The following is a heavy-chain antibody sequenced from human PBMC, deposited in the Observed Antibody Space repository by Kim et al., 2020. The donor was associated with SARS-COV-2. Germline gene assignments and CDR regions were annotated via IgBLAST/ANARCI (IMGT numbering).Heavy chain of an antibody. D-gene: IGHD3-22*01. V-gene: IGHV3-48*02. CDR2: ISSSSSTI. CDR3: SRDDISGWYFDL. J-gene: IGHJ2*01. Sequence: GGSLRLSCAASGFTFSSYSMNWVRQAPGKGLEWASYISSSSSTIYYADSVKGRFTISRDNAKNSLYLQMNSLRDEDTAVYYCSRDDISGWYFDLWGRGTLVTVSS. CDR1: GFTFSSYS.